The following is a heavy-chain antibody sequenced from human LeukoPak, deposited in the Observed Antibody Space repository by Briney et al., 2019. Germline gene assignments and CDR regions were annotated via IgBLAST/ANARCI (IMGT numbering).Heavy chain of an antibody. CDR1: GGSISSSSYY. V-gene: IGHV4-39*07. CDR3: AREAPDSPPAFDI. Sequence: PSETLSLTCTVSGGSISSSSYYWGWIRQPPGKGLEWIGSIYYSGSTYYNPSLKSRVTISVDTSKNQFSLKLSSVTAADTAVYYCAREAPDSPPAFDIWGQGTMVTVSS. J-gene: IGHJ3*02. D-gene: IGHD1-14*01. CDR2: IYYSGST.